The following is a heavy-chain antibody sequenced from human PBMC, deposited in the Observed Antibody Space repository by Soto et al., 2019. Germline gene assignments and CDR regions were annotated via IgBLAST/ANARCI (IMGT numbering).Heavy chain of an antibody. J-gene: IGHJ2*01. D-gene: IGHD1-7*01. Sequence: ASVKVSCKASGGTLRNYAISWVRQAPGQGLEWMGGTIGLSGAANYAQRFQGKVTISADVSTSTIYMELSSLRSDDTAVYFCARLQITETTGYIDLWGRGTLVTVSS. CDR1: GGTLRNYA. CDR2: TIGLSGAA. V-gene: IGHV1-69*13. CDR3: ARLQITETTGYIDL.